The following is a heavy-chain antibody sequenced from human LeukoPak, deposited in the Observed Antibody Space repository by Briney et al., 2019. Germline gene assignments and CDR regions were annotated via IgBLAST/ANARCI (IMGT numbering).Heavy chain of an antibody. Sequence: ASVKVSCKASGYTFTGYYMHWVRQAPGQGLEWMGWINPNSGGANYAQKFQGRVTMTRDTSISTAYMELSRLRSDDTAVYYCAREDLYYYDSSGSEYFQHWGQGTLVTVSS. J-gene: IGHJ1*01. CDR2: INPNSGGA. V-gene: IGHV1-2*02. D-gene: IGHD3-22*01. CDR3: AREDLYYYDSSGSEYFQH. CDR1: GYTFTGYY.